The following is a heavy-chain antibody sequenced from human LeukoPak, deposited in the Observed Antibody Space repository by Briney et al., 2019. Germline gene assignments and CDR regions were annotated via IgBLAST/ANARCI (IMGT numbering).Heavy chain of an antibody. J-gene: IGHJ3*02. CDR1: GFTLSSYW. CDR2: IKQDGSAK. CDR3: ARDIGASGI. Sequence: PGGPLRLSCAASGFTLSSYWMSWVRQAPGKGLEWVANIKQDGSAKYYVDSVKGRFTISRDNAKNTLYLQMNSLRAEDTAVYYCARDIGASGIWGQGTMVTVSS. V-gene: IGHV3-7*04. D-gene: IGHD1-26*01.